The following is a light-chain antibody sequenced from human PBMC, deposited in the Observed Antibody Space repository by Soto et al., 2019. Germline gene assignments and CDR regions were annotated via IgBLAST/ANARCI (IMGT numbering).Light chain of an antibody. CDR2: EVS. CDR1: SSDVGGYNY. Sequence: QSALTQPASVSGSPGQSITISCTGTSSDVGGYNYVSWYQQHPGKAPKLMIYEVSNRPSGVSNRFSGSKSGNTASLTISGLQAEDEAVYYCSSYTSSSTLAYVFGTGTKVTVL. V-gene: IGLV2-14*01. CDR3: SSYTSSSTLAYV. J-gene: IGLJ1*01.